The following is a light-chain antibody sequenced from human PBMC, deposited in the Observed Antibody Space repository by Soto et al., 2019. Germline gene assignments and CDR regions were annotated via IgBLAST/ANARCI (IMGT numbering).Light chain of an antibody. J-gene: IGKJ1*01. Sequence: EIVLTQSPGTLSFSPGERATLSCRASQSVSRNYLAWYQQKPGQPPRLVIYATSSRATGIPDRFSGSGSGTDFTLTINRLEPEDFGVYYCQEHRTSPPSWTFGQGTKVEI. V-gene: IGKV3-20*01. CDR3: QEHRTSPPSWT. CDR2: ATS. CDR1: QSVSRNY.